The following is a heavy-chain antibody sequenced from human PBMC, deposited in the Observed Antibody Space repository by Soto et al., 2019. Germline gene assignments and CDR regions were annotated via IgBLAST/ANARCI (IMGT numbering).Heavy chain of an antibody. CDR3: ARRVVVPAATDAFDI. CDR1: WYSFTSYW. J-gene: IGHJ3*02. V-gene: IGHV5-51*01. CDR2: IYPGDSDT. D-gene: IGHD2-2*01. Sequence: GGSLKISCKGSWYSFTSYWIGWVGQMPGKGLEWMGIIYPGDSDTRYSPSFQGQVTISADKSISTAYLQWSSLKASDTAMYYCARRVVVPAATDAFDIWGQGTMVTVSS.